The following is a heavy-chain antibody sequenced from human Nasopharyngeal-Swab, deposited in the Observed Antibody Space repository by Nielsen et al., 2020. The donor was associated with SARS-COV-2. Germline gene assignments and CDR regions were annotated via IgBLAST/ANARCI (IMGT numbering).Heavy chain of an antibody. CDR3: ARDSGYDLLDAFDI. V-gene: IGHV4-59*01. CDR1: GGSISSYY. CDR2: IYYSGST. Sequence: SETLSLTCTVSGGSISSYYWSWIRQPPGKGQEWIGYIYYSGSTNYNPSLKSRVTISVDTSKNQFSLKLSSVTAADTAVYYCARDSGYDLLDAFDIWGQGTMVTVSS. D-gene: IGHD5-12*01. J-gene: IGHJ3*02.